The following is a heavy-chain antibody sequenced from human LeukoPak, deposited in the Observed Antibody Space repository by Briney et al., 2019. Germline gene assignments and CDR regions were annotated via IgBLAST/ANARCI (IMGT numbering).Heavy chain of an antibody. CDR3: AKGRTAYCSSTSCYTSDY. V-gene: IGHV3-23*01. Sequence: GGSLRLSCAASGFTFSSYAMSWVRQAPGKGLEWVSAISGSGGSTYYADSVKGRFTISRDNSKNTLYLQMNSLRAEDTAVYYCAKGRTAYCSSTSCYTSDYWGQGTLATVSS. CDR2: ISGSGGST. D-gene: IGHD2-2*02. J-gene: IGHJ4*02. CDR1: GFTFSSYA.